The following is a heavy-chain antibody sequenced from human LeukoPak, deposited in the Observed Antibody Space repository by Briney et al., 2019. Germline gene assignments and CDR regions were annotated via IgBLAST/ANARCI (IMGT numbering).Heavy chain of an antibody. CDR2: IYYTGNT. Sequence: PSETPSLTCTVSGASINSRSGYWGWIRQPPGKGLEWIGNIYYTGNTNYNPSLKSRVTISVDTSKNQFSLKLFSVTAADTALYYCARREGDYHDSRGADYWGQGTLVTVSS. CDR1: GASINSRSGY. V-gene: IGHV4-39*01. D-gene: IGHD3-22*01. J-gene: IGHJ4*02. CDR3: ARREGDYHDSRGADY.